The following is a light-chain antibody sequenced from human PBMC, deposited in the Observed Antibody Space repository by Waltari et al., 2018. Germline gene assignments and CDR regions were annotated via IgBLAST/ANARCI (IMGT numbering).Light chain of an antibody. V-gene: IGKV3-11*01. Sequence: SCRASQTVETYLAWYQQRPGQAPRLLIYDTSNMATGIPDRFSGSGSETDFTLTISSLEPEDFAVYYCQQRRRWPLTFGGGSKVEI. J-gene: IGKJ4*01. CDR2: DTS. CDR3: QQRRRWPLT. CDR1: QTVETY.